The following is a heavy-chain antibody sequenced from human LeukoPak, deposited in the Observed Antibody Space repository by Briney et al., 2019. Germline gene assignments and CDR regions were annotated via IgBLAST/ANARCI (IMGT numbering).Heavy chain of an antibody. V-gene: IGHV4-59*01. CDR2: IFYNGST. CDR1: GVSISSYY. J-gene: IGHJ3*02. CDR3: ARVNWSGYDFRGAFDI. D-gene: IGHD5-12*01. Sequence: SETLSLTCSVSGVSISSYYWRWIRQPPGKGLEWFVYIFYNGSTNYNPSLKSRVAISVDASKKQFSLKLSSVTAADTAVYYCARVNWSGYDFRGAFDIWGQGKTVTVSS.